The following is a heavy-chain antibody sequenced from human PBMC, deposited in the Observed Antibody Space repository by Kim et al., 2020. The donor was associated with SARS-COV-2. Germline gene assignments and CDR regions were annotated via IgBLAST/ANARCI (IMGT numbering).Heavy chain of an antibody. CDR1: GYTLTELS. V-gene: IGHV1-24*01. Sequence: ASVKVSCKVSGYTLTELSMHWVRQAPGKGLEWMGVFDPEDGETIYAQKFQGRVTMTEDTSTDTAYMELSSLRSEDTAVYYCATFSGSYSLSGTGDGAFDIWGQGTMVTVSS. CDR3: ATFSGSYSLSGTGDGAFDI. CDR2: FDPEDGET. J-gene: IGHJ3*02. D-gene: IGHD1-26*01.